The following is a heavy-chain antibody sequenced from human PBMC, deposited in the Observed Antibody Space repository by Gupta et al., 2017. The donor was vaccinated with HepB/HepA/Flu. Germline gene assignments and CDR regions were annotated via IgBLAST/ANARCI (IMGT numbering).Heavy chain of an antibody. D-gene: IGHD6-19*01. Sequence: EVQLLESGGGLVQPGGSLRLSCAASGFTFSSYDMGWVRQAPGKGLEWVSGISSSGGSTRYADSVKGRFTFYRDNSKSTLYLQMNSRRAEDTAVYYCAKDSPRSSGWYYFDYWGQGTLVTVSS. CDR3: AKDSPRSSGWYYFDY. CDR1: GFTFSSYD. V-gene: IGHV3-23*01. CDR2: ISSSGGST. J-gene: IGHJ4*02.